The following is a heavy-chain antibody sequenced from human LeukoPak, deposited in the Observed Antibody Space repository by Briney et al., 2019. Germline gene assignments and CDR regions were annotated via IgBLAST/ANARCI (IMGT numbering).Heavy chain of an antibody. CDR1: GGTFRSYA. D-gene: IGHD4-11*01. V-gene: IGHV1-69*04. J-gene: IGHJ3*02. CDR2: IIPILGIA. CDR3: ARATAEGAFDI. Sequence: GASVKVSCKASGGTFRSYAISWVRQAPGQGLEWMGRIIPILGIANYAQKFQGRVTITADKSTSTAYMELSSLRSEDTAVYYCARATAEGAFDIWGQGTMVTVSS.